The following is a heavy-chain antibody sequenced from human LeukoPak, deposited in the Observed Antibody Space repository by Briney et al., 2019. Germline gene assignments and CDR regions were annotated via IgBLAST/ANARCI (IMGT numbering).Heavy chain of an antibody. V-gene: IGHV3-66*01. Sequence: GGSLGLSCAASGFTVSSNYMSWVRQAPGRGLEWVSGIYSGGSTYYADSVKGRFTISRDNSKNTLFLQMNSLRAGDTAVYYCARGTVTMVDYWGQGTLVTVSS. J-gene: IGHJ4*02. CDR1: GFTVSSNY. CDR2: IYSGGST. CDR3: ARGTVTMVDY. D-gene: IGHD3-10*01.